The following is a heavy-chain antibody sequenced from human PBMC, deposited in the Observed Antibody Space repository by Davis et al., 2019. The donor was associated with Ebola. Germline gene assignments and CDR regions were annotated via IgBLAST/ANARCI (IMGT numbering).Heavy chain of an antibody. Sequence: AASVKVSCKASGYTFTNYAMNWVRQAPGQGLEWMGWINTETGNPTYAQDFTGRFDFSLDTSVSATYLQISSLKPDDTAVYYCARSKAVHDAFDVWGQGTLVTVSS. D-gene: IGHD1-1*01. CDR3: ARSKAVHDAFDV. CDR2: INTETGNP. CDR1: GYTFTNYA. J-gene: IGHJ3*01. V-gene: IGHV7-4-1*02.